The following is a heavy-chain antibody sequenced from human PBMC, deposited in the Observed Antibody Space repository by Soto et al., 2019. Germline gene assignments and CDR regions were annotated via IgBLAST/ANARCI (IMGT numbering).Heavy chain of an antibody. V-gene: IGHV3-66*01. Sequence: EVQLVESGGGLVQPGGSLRLSCAGSGFTVSSNYMSWVRQAPGKGLEWVSIIYSGGTTHYADSVKGRFTISKDNAKNTVYLQMNSLTAEDTAVYYCARAPTVTTNFDSWGQGTLVTVSS. CDR2: IYSGGTT. J-gene: IGHJ4*02. CDR3: ARAPTVTTNFDS. CDR1: GFTVSSNY. D-gene: IGHD4-4*01.